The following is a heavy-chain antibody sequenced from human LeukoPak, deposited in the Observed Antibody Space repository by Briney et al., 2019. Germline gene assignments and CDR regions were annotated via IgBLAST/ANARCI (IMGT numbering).Heavy chain of an antibody. CDR2: ISSSSSNI. J-gene: IGHJ6*03. CDR1: GFTFSSYR. V-gene: IGHV3-21*01. D-gene: IGHD2-2*01. Sequence: GSLRLSCAASGFTFSSYRMNWVRQAPGKGLEWVSSISSSSSNIYYADSVKGRFTISRDNSKNTLYLQMNSLRAEDTAVYYCAKANLRYCSSTSCPRYCYYMDVRGKGTTVTVSS. CDR3: AKANLRYCSSTSCPRYCYYMDV.